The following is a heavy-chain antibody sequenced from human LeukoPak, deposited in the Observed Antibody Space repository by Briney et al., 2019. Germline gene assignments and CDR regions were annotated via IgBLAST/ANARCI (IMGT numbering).Heavy chain of an antibody. CDR1: GYSFTRNA. CDR2: IDSDKGNT. J-gene: IGHJ4*02. Sequence: GASVKVSCKASGYSFTRNAIHWVRQAPGQGLEWMGWIDSDKGNTKYSQEFQGRVTFTRDTSASTVYMELSSLRSEDMAIYYCARGYSSGWYHDYWGQGTPVIVSS. CDR3: ARGYSSGWYHDY. D-gene: IGHD6-19*01. V-gene: IGHV1-3*03.